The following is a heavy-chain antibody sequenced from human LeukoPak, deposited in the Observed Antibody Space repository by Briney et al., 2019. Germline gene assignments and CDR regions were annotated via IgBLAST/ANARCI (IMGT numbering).Heavy chain of an antibody. V-gene: IGHV1-69*04. D-gene: IGHD2-15*01. J-gene: IGHJ4*02. Sequence: SVKVSCKASGGIFSSYAISWVRQAPGQGLEWMGRIIPILDIANYAQKFQGRVTITADKSTTAAYMELSSLRSEDKAMYYCARGFRSVAVVDDTPLSDYWGQGTLVTVSS. CDR3: ARGFRSVAVVDDTPLSDY. CDR1: GGIFSSYA. CDR2: IIPILDIA.